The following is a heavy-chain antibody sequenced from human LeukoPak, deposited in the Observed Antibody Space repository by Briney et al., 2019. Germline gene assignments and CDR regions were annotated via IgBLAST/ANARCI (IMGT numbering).Heavy chain of an antibody. D-gene: IGHD4-23*01. J-gene: IGHJ4*02. Sequence: GGSLRLSCAASGFSFSSHAMHWVRQAPGLGLEWVAVISSYENNMYYVDSVKGRFTISRDNSKNALYLQMGSLRAEDMAVYYCARRAGGYSHPYDYWGQGILVTVSS. CDR3: ARRAGGYSHPYDY. CDR2: ISSYENNM. CDR1: GFSFSSHA. V-gene: IGHV3-30*04.